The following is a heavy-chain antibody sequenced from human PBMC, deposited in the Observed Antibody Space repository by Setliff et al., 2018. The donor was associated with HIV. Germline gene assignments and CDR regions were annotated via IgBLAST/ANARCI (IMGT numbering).Heavy chain of an antibody. J-gene: IGHJ3*02. Sequence: SETLSLTCTVSGGSISSYYWSWIRQPPGKGLEWIGRNYNPSLKSRVTISVDTSRNQFSLNLSSVTAADTAVYYCARFPLLHKNAFDIWGQGTMVTVSS. V-gene: IGHV4-59*01. D-gene: IGHD2-15*01. CDR1: GGSISSYY. CDR3: ARFPLLHKNAFDI.